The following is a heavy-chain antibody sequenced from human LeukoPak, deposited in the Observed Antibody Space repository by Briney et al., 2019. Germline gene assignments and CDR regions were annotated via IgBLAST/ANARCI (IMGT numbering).Heavy chain of an antibody. D-gene: IGHD7-27*01. V-gene: IGHV4-39*07. J-gene: IGHJ4*02. CDR3: ARAKLGIYYFDY. CDR2: IYYSGST. CDR1: GGSISSSSYY. Sequence: SETLSLTCTVSGGSISSSSYYWGWIRQPPGKGLEWIGSIYYSGSTYYNPSLKSRVTISVDTSKNQFSLKLSSVTAADTAVYYCARAKLGIYYFDYWGQGTLVTVSS.